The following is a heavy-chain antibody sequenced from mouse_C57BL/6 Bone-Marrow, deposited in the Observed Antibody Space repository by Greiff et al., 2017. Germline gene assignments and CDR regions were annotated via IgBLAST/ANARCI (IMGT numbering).Heavy chain of an antibody. CDR2: INPSSGYT. CDR1: GYTFTSYW. D-gene: IGHD2-4*01. Sequence: VQLQQSGAELAKPGASVKLSCKASGYTFTSYWMHWVKQRPGQGLEWIGYINPSSGYTKYTQKFKDKATLTADKSSSTAYMQLSSLTYEDSAVYYCAGIYYDYDGAYWGQGTLVTVSA. V-gene: IGHV1-7*01. J-gene: IGHJ3*01. CDR3: AGIYYDYDGAY.